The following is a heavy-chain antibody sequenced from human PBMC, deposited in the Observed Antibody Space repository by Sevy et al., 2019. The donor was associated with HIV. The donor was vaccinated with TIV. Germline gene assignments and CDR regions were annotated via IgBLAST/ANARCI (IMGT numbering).Heavy chain of an antibody. CDR1: GFSFDRFA. J-gene: IGHJ4*02. Sequence: GGSLRLSCAASGFSFDRFAMHWVRQAPGKGLEWVALISYDGGNKYYADFVRGRFSISRDNSKTTLFLQMNRLSPEDTGIYYCAKIPRGYSYASFLDSWGQGTPVTVSS. CDR3: AKIPRGYSYASFLDS. CDR2: ISYDGGNK. V-gene: IGHV3-30*18. D-gene: IGHD5-18*01.